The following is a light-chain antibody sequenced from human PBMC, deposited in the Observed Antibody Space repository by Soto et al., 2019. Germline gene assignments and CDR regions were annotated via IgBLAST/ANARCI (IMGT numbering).Light chain of an antibody. CDR1: QSISSY. J-gene: IGKJ1*01. CDR2: AAS. CDR3: QQSYSTLWT. V-gene: IGKV1-39*01. Sequence: DIQMTQSPSSLSASVGDRVTITCRASQSISSYLNWYQQKPRKAPKLLIYAASSLQSGVPSRFSGRGSGTEFTLTISSLQPEDFATYYCQQSYSTLWTFGQGTKVEIK.